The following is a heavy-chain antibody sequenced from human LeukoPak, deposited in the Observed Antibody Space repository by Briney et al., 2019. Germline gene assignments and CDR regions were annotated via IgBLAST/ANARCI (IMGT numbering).Heavy chain of an antibody. D-gene: IGHD2-15*01. CDR2: IGGSDGST. CDR3: APDCSGGSCYVDY. Sequence: GGSLRLSCAASGFTFSGYAMSWVRQAPGKGLEWVSAIGGSDGSTYYADSVKGRFTISRDNSKNTLYLQMNSLRAEDTAVYYCAPDCSGGSCYVDYWGQGTLVTVSS. J-gene: IGHJ4*02. CDR1: GFTFSGYA. V-gene: IGHV3-23*01.